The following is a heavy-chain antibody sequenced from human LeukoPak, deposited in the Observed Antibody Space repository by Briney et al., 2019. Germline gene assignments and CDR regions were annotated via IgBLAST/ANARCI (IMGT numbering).Heavy chain of an antibody. CDR2: IYYSGST. J-gene: IGHJ4*02. D-gene: IGHD3-22*01. Sequence: PSETLSLTCAVYGGSCSGYYWSWIRQPPGKGLEWIGYIYYSGSTNYNPSLKSRVTISVDTSKNQFSLKLSSVTAADTAVYYCARSETYYYDSSGYYLSYWGQGTLVTLSS. V-gene: IGHV4-59*01. CDR1: GGSCSGYY. CDR3: ARSETYYYDSSGYYLSY.